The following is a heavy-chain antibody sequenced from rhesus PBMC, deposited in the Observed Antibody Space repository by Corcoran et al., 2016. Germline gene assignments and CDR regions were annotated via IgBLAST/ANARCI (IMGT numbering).Heavy chain of an antibody. J-gene: IGHJ5-1*01. CDR2: IYGSGRNA. D-gene: IGHD6-25*01. CDR3: AGPGIADG. Sequence: QLQLQESGPGLVKPSETLSVTCAVSGGSISSNYWSWLRRPPGKGLEWLERIYGSGRNAHDNSSLKSRVTLSGRTSKNQLSLKLSSVTAADTAVYYCAGPGIADGWGPGVLVTVSS. CDR1: GGSISSNY. V-gene: IGHV4-169*02.